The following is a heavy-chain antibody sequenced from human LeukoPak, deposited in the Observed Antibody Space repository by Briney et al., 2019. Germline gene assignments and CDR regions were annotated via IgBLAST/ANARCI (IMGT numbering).Heavy chain of an antibody. J-gene: IGHJ4*02. D-gene: IGHD1-26*01. Sequence: GTSLRLSCAASGFTLSSYSMHWVRQAPGKGLEWVSVISYDGSNKYYADSVKGRFTISRDDSKNTVYLQMNSLRADDTAVYYCAREVGALGYWGQGTLVTVSS. CDR2: ISYDGSNK. CDR3: AREVGALGY. V-gene: IGHV3-30*16. CDR1: GFTLSSYS.